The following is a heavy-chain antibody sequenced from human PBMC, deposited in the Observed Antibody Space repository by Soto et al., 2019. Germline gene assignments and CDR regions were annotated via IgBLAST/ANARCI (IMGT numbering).Heavy chain of an antibody. V-gene: IGHV4-31*03. J-gene: IGHJ6*02. D-gene: IGHD2-2*01. CDR1: GGSISSGGYY. CDR2: IYYSGST. Sequence: PSETLSLTCTVSGGSISSGGYYWSWIRQHPGKGLEWIGYIYYSGSTYYNPSLKSRVTISVDTSKNQFSLKLSSVTAADTAVYYCARDKVVPAAMPPHIYYYGMDVWGQGTTVTVSS. CDR3: ARDKVVPAAMPPHIYYYGMDV.